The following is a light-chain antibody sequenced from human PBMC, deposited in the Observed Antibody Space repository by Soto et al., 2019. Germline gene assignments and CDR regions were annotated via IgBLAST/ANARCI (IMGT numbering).Light chain of an antibody. CDR1: QSVSSY. J-gene: IGKJ5*01. CDR2: DAS. V-gene: IGKV3-11*01. CDR3: QQRSNWPIT. Sequence: EIVLTQSPATLSLSPGERATLSCRASQSVSSYLAWYQQKPGQAPRLLIYDASNRATGIPARFSGSGSGTDFTLTISSLEPKDFAVYYCQQRSNWPITFGQGTRLDIK.